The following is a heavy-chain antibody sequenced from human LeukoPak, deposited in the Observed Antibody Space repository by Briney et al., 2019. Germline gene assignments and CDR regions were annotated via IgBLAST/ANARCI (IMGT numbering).Heavy chain of an antibody. V-gene: IGHV3-23*01. CDR3: AKFYDILTSYFDY. CDR1: GLTFSDYS. Sequence: GGSLRLSCGVPGLTFSDYSMTWVRQAPGKGLFWVSGISAGGGSTYYADSVKGRFTISRDNSKNTLYLEMNSLRAEDTAVYYCAKFYDILTSYFDYWGQGTLVTVSS. CDR2: ISAGGGST. J-gene: IGHJ4*02. D-gene: IGHD3-9*01.